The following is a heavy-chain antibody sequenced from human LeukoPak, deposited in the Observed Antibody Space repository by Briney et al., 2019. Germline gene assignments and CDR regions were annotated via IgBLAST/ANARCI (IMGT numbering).Heavy chain of an antibody. D-gene: IGHD5-18*01. J-gene: IGHJ4*02. CDR3: AKGYGESHFDS. V-gene: IGHV3-30*02. Sequence: GGSLRLSCAASGFTFRRFGMHFLRQAPGKGLEGVAFIRFDGSKKYYIDSVKGRFTISRDNSNNTLFLQMNNVRGDHTAVYFCAKGYGESHFDSWGQGTLVTVSS. CDR1: GFTFRRFG. CDR2: IRFDGSKK.